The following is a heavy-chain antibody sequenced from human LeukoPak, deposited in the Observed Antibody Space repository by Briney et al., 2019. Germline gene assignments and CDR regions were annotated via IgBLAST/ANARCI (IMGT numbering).Heavy chain of an antibody. CDR3: ARGLEEGADYGDYVGY. D-gene: IGHD4-17*01. Sequence: ASVKVSCKASGYTFTGYYMHWVRQAAGQGLEGMGWINPNSGGTNHAQKFQGRVTMTRDTSISTAYMELSRLRSDDTAVYYCARGLEEGADYGDYVGYWGQGTLVTVSS. CDR1: GYTFTGYY. J-gene: IGHJ4*02. V-gene: IGHV1-2*02. CDR2: INPNSGGT.